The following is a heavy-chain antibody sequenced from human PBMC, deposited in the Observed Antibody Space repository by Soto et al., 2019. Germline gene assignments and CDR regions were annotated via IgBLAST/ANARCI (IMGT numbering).Heavy chain of an antibody. Sequence: EVQLVESGGGLVQPGGSLRLSCAASGFTFSSYSMNWVRQAPGKGLEWVSYISSSSSTIYYADSVKGRFTISRDNAKNSLYLQMNSLRAEDTAVYYCARGGLPAAAMPGGYLMDVWGKGTTVTLSS. CDR2: ISSSSSTI. D-gene: IGHD2-2*01. J-gene: IGHJ6*04. CDR1: GFTFSSYS. V-gene: IGHV3-48*01. CDR3: ARGGLPAAAMPGGYLMDV.